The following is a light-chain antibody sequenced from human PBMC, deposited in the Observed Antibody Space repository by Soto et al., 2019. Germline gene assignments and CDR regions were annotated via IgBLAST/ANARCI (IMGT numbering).Light chain of an antibody. J-gene: IGLJ3*02. Sequence: QSVLTQPPSASGTPGQRVTISCSGSSSNIGSNYVYWYQQLPGTAPKLLIYRNNQRPSGVPDRFSGSKSGTSASLAINGLRSEDEADYYCAAWDDSLSGLVFGGGTKLTVL. CDR2: RNN. CDR1: SSNIGSNY. CDR3: AAWDDSLSGLV. V-gene: IGLV1-47*01.